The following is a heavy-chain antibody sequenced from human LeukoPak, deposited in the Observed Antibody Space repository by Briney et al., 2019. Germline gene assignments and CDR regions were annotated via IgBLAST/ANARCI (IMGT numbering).Heavy chain of an antibody. CDR3: ARVVTTYYDFWSGTAYNWFDP. D-gene: IGHD3-3*01. J-gene: IGHJ5*02. CDR2: IKQDGSEK. CDR1: GFTFSRYS. V-gene: IGHV3-7*01. Sequence: GGSLRLSCAASGFTFSRYSMNWVRQAPGKGLEWVANIKQDGSEKYYVDSVKGRFTISRDNAKNSLYLQMNSLRAEDTAVYYCARVVTTYYDFWSGTAYNWFDPWGQGTLVTVSS.